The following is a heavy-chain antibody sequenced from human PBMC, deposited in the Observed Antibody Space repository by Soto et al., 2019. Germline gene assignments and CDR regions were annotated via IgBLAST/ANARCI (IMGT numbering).Heavy chain of an antibody. CDR1: GFTFTSSA. D-gene: IGHD2-2*01. CDR3: AAGVVVVPDGAGGDYYYYGRDV. V-gene: IGHV1-58*01. Sequence: SVKVSCKASGFTFTSSAVQWVRQARGQRLEWIGWIVVGSGNTNYAQKFQERVTITRDMSTSTAYMELSSLRSEDTAVYYCAAGVVVVPDGAGGDYYYYGRDVWGQGTTVTVSS. J-gene: IGHJ6*02. CDR2: IVVGSGNT.